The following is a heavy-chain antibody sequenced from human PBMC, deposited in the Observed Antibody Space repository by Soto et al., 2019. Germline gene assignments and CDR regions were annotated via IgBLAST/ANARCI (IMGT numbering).Heavy chain of an antibody. CDR2: INPYNANT. J-gene: IGHJ3*02. D-gene: IGHD3-16*01. CDR3: ARDRVAGIWGDAFDI. Sequence: QVQLVQSGTEVKKPGASVKVSCKTSGYTFTNHGITWVRQAPGQGLEWMGWINPYNANTNYAQKLQSRVTMTTDTSTPTAYMDLRSLTSDDTAVYYCARDRVAGIWGDAFDIWGQGTVVTVSS. CDR1: GYTFTNHG. V-gene: IGHV1-18*04.